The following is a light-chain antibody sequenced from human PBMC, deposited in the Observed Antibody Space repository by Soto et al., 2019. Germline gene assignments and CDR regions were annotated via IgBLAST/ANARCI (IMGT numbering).Light chain of an antibody. CDR1: QSVSSSY. Sequence: EIVLTQSPGTLSLSPGERATLSCRASQSVSSSYLAWYQQKPGQAPRLLIFDASNRATDIPARFGGSGSGTEFTLTISSLEPEDFAVYYCQQRSDWPRTFGQGTKLEI. CDR3: QQRSDWPRT. V-gene: IGKV3-11*01. CDR2: DAS. J-gene: IGKJ2*01.